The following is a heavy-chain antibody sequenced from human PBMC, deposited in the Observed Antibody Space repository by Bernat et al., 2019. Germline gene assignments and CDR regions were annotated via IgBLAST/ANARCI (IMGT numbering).Heavy chain of an antibody. Sequence: EVQLLDSGGGLVQPGGSLRLSCAASGFTFNSYGMSWVRQAPGKGLEWVSAISGGGGTTYYAESVKCRFTISRDNSKNTLYLQMNSLRAEDTAVYYCAKDHYEDSSGYPIYWGRGTLVTVSS. CDR3: AKDHYEDSSGYPIY. CDR2: ISGGGGTT. J-gene: IGHJ4*01. V-gene: IGHV3-23*01. CDR1: GFTFNSYG. D-gene: IGHD3-22*01.